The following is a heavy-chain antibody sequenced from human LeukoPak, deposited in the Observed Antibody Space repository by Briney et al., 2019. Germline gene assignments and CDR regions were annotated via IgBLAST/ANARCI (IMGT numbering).Heavy chain of an antibody. V-gene: IGHV4-61*01. CDR3: ARGVRGVIIGGGYYYYYGMDV. CDR1: GGSVSSGSYY. J-gene: IGHJ6*04. CDR2: IYYSGST. D-gene: IGHD3-10*01. Sequence: SETLSLTCTVSGGSVSSGSYYWSWIRQPPGKGLEWIGYIYYSGSTNYNPSLKSRVTISVDTSKNQFSLKLSSVTAADTAVYYCARGVRGVIIGGGYYYYYGMDVWGKGTTVTVSP.